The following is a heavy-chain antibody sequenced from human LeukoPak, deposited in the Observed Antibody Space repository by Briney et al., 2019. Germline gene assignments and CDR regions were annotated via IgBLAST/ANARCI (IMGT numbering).Heavy chain of an antibody. CDR2: INHSGST. J-gene: IGHJ5*02. CDR3: ARYGSRRFDP. V-gene: IGHV4-34*01. D-gene: IGHD6-13*01. Sequence: SETLSLTCAVHGGSFSGYYWSWIRQPPGKGLEWIGEINHSGSTNYNPSLKSRVTISVDTSKNQFSLKLSSVTAADTAVYYCARYGSRRFDPWGQGTLVTVSS. CDR1: GGSFSGYY.